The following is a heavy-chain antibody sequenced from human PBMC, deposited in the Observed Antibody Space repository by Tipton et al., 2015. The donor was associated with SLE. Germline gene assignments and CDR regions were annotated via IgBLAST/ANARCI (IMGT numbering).Heavy chain of an antibody. J-gene: IGHJ4*02. V-gene: IGHV3-23*01. CDR1: GFTFSSYA. D-gene: IGHD6-13*01. CDR2: ISGSGGST. Sequence: SLRLSCAASGFTFSSYAMSWVRQAPGKGLEWVSAISGSGGSTYYADSVKGRFTISRDNSKNALYLQMNSLRAEDTALYYCARFLEQQLVPAYYFDYWGQGTLVTVSS. CDR3: ARFLEQQLVPAYYFDY.